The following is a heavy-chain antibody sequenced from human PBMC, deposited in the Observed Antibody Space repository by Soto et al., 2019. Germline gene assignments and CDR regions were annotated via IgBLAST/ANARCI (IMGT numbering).Heavy chain of an antibody. V-gene: IGHV3-30*18. J-gene: IGHJ6*02. CDR1: GYTFSSYG. Sequence: QVQLVESGGGVVQPGRSLRLSCAASGYTFSSYGMHWVRQAPGKGLEWVAVISYDGSNKYYADSVKGRFTISRDNSKNTLYLQMNSLRAEDTAVYYCAKEPGFDWFEPYYYYYYGMDVWGQGTTVTVSS. D-gene: IGHD3-9*01. CDR2: ISYDGSNK. CDR3: AKEPGFDWFEPYYYYYYGMDV.